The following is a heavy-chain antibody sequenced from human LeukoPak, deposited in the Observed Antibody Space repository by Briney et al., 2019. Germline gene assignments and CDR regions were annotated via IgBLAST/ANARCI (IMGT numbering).Heavy chain of an antibody. Sequence: ASVKVSCKASGYTFTGYYMHWVRQAPGQGLEWMGRIIPIFGTANYAQKFQGRVTITTDESTSTAYMELSSLRSEDTAVYYCARMTTVTLNAFDIWGQGTMVTVSS. D-gene: IGHD4-17*01. CDR2: IIPIFGTA. V-gene: IGHV1-69*05. J-gene: IGHJ3*02. CDR3: ARMTTVTLNAFDI. CDR1: GYTFTGYY.